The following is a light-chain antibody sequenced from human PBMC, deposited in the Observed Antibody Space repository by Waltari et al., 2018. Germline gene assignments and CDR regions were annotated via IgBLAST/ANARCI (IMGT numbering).Light chain of an antibody. V-gene: IGKV3-11*01. CDR1: QSVSSN. CDR3: QHRNTGLT. J-gene: IGKJ4*01. Sequence: EIVMTQSPATLSVSPGERATLSCSASQSVSSNLAWYQQKPGQAPRLLIYDASNRAAGIPPRFSGGGSGTDFTLTISGLEPEDFAVYYCQHRNTGLTFGGGTKVEIE. CDR2: DAS.